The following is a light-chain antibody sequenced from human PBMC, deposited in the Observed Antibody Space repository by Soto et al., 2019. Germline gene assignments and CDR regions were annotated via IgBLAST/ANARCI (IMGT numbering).Light chain of an antibody. CDR3: QQYSKWQLT. CDR1: QGVRSD. Sequence: EIAMTQSPDTLSVSPGDRATLSCRASQGVRSDLAWYQQKAGQSPRLLIYGASTRAAETPARFSGSGSETEFTLTISSLQSEDFAVYYCQQYSKWQLTFSGGTKVDIK. J-gene: IGKJ4*01. V-gene: IGKV3-15*01. CDR2: GAS.